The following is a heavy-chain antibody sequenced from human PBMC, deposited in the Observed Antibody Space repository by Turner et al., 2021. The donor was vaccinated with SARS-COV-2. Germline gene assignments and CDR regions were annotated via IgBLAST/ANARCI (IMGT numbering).Heavy chain of an antibody. V-gene: IGHV1-24*01. Sequence: QVHLLQPGAEAKKPGASLKVSCKVSGYTLSELSIHWVRQAPGKGPEWMGGFNPEDGEPIYAQMVQGRFSLTEETSTDTLYMELSSLRSEDTAVYYCATSWELPDAYFDSWGQGTLVTVSS. D-gene: IGHD1-7*01. CDR2: FNPEDGEP. J-gene: IGHJ4*02. CDR1: GYTLSELS. CDR3: ATSWELPDAYFDS.